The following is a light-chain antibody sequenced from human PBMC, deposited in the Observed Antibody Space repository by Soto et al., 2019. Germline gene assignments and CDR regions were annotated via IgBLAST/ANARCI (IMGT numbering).Light chain of an antibody. CDR3: QQVNSYPVT. CDR1: QVISSY. CDR2: PPS. J-gene: IGKJ5*01. V-gene: IGKV1-9*01. Sequence: DIQLTQSPSFLSASVGDRVTITCRATQVISSYLAWYQQKPRTAPKLLIYPPSFLQSGIPPRFSDSGSVTELTLTIRRLQPEDFATYFCQQVNSYPVTFGQATRLEIK.